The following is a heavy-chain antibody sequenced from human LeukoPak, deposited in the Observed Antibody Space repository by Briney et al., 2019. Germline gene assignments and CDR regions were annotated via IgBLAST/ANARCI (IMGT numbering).Heavy chain of an antibody. CDR3: ASRHDYGREALYAFGI. Sequence: GGSLRLSCAASGFTFSSYAMSWVRQAPGKGLEWVSAISGSGGSTYYADSVKGRFTISRDNSKNTLYLQMNSLRAEDTAVYYCASRHDYGREALYAFGIWGQGTMVTVSS. CDR1: GFTFSSYA. V-gene: IGHV3-23*01. D-gene: IGHD4-17*01. J-gene: IGHJ3*02. CDR2: ISGSGGST.